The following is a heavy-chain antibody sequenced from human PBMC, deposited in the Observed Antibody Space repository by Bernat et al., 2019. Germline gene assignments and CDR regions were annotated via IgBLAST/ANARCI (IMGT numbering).Heavy chain of an antibody. CDR2: ISITSGYK. Sequence: QVQLVESGGGSVKSGGSLRLSCVASGFTFSDHYMSWVRQAPGKGLGWISYISITSGYKKYAHSVNGRFTSFRDHAQYALYIQRNSLRAEDTAVYYCARVHKYSSGYGMDVWGEGSTVTVSS. V-gene: IGHV3-11*05. D-gene: IGHD6-19*01. J-gene: IGHJ6*04. CDR3: ARVHKYSSGYGMDV. CDR1: GFTFSDHY.